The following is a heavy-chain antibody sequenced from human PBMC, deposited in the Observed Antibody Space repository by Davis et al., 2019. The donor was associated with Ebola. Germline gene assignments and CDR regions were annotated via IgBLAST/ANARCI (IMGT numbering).Heavy chain of an antibody. Sequence: PAGSLRLSCAASGFTFSNYGMSSVRQAPGKGLEWVSSISGGGGSTYDADSVKGRVTISRDNAKSSAFLQMNSLGDDDTAVYYCARWAGGYLRGLDSWGPGTLVTVSS. CDR2: ISGGGGST. CDR1: GFTFSNYG. V-gene: IGHV3-23*01. CDR3: ARWAGGYLRGLDS. D-gene: IGHD1-26*01. J-gene: IGHJ4*02.